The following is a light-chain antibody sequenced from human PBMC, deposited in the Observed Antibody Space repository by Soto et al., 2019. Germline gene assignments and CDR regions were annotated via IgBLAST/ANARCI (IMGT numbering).Light chain of an antibody. CDR2: EGS. J-gene: IGLJ1*01. Sequence: QSVLTQPASVSGSPGQSITISCTGTSSDVGSYNLVSWYQQHPGKAPKLMIYEGSKRPSGVSNRFSGSKSGNTASPTISGLQAEDEADYYCCSYAGSSPYVFGTGTKLTVL. CDR3: CSYAGSSPYV. CDR1: SSDVGSYNL. V-gene: IGLV2-23*01.